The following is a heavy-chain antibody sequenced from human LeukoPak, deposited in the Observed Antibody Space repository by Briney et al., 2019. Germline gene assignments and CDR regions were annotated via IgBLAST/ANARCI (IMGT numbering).Heavy chain of an antibody. Sequence: PSGTLSLTCTVSGGSISSSSYYWGWIRQPPGKGLEWIGSIYYSGSTYYNPSLKSRVTISVDTSKNQFSLKLSSVTAADTAVYYCAGNFWGSYRYIDYWGQGTLVTVSS. CDR2: IYYSGST. CDR3: AGNFWGSYRYIDY. CDR1: GGSISSSSYY. D-gene: IGHD3-16*02. J-gene: IGHJ4*02. V-gene: IGHV4-39*01.